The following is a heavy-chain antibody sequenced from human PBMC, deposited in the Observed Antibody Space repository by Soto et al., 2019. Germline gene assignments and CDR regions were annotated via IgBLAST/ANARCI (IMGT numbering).Heavy chain of an antibody. Sequence: QVQLVESGGGVVQPGRSLRLSCAASGFTFSSYAMHWVRQAPGKGLEWVAVISYDGSNKYYADSVKGRFTISRDNSKNTLYLQMNSLRAEDTAVYYCARPYSSSSPTWFDPWGQGTLVTVSS. D-gene: IGHD6-13*01. CDR1: GFTFSSYA. CDR2: ISYDGSNK. CDR3: ARPYSSSSPTWFDP. V-gene: IGHV3-30-3*01. J-gene: IGHJ5*02.